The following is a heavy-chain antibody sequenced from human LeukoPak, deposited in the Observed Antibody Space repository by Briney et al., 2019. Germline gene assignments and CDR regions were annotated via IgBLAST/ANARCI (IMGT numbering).Heavy chain of an antibody. D-gene: IGHD4-17*01. Sequence: TSETLSLTCEVSGGSITGGGYAWNWIRQPPGKGLEWIGYIYQSGPTYYNPSLKSRVTISVDRSKNQFSLKLSSVTAADTAVYYCARGGDYGDLRYFDYWGQGTLVTVSS. CDR2: IYQSGPT. V-gene: IGHV4-30-2*01. CDR1: GGSITGGGYA. CDR3: ARGGDYGDLRYFDY. J-gene: IGHJ4*02.